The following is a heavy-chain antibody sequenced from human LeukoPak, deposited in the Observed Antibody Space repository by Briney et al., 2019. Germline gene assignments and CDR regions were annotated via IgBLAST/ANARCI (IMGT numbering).Heavy chain of an antibody. D-gene: IGHD5-18*01. V-gene: IGHV6-1*01. CDR2: TYYRSKWYN. CDR3: ARGGQGDGYSADEAFDI. Sequence: SQTLSLTCALSGNSVSRNSSWNWIRQSPSRGLEWLGRTYYRSKWYNDYVVSVKSRININLDTSKNQFSLQLNSVTPEDTAVYYCARGGQGDGYSADEAFDIWGQGTMVTVS. J-gene: IGHJ3*02. CDR1: GNSVSRNSS.